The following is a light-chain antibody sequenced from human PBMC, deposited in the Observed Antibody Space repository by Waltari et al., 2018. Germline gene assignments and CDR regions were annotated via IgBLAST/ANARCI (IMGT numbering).Light chain of an antibody. CDR1: QSISNY. J-gene: IGKJ2*01. CDR2: GAS. CDR3: QQSYSTPLMYT. Sequence: DIQMTQSPSSLSASVGDRVTITCRASQSISNYLNWYQQKPGKAPKLLIYGASSLQSGVPSRFSGSGSGTDFTLTISSLQPEDVATYYCQQSYSTPLMYTFGQGTKLEIK. V-gene: IGKV1-39*01.